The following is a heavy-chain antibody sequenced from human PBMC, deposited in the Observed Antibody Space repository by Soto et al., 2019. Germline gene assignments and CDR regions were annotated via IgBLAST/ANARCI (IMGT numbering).Heavy chain of an antibody. CDR1: GFTFSSYA. CDR2: ISYDGSNK. Sequence: PGGSLRLPCAASGFTFSSYAMHWVRQAPGKGLEWVAVISYDGSNKYYADSVKGRFTISRDNSKNTLYLQMNSLRAEDTAVYYCARERRSYGWFDPWGQGTLVTVSS. V-gene: IGHV3-30-3*01. D-gene: IGHD4-17*01. J-gene: IGHJ5*02. CDR3: ARERRSYGWFDP.